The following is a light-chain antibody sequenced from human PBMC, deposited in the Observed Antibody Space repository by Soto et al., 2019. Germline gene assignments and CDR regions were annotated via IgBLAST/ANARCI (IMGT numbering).Light chain of an antibody. J-gene: IGKJ1*01. V-gene: IGKV1-5*01. CDR2: DAS. CDR3: QQYNSL. CDR1: QSISSW. Sequence: DIQMTQSPSTLSASVGDRVTITCRASQSISSWLAWYQQKPGKAPKLLIYDASSLESGVPSRFSGSGSGTEFTLTFSSLQPDDFATYYCQQYNSLFGQGTKVEIK.